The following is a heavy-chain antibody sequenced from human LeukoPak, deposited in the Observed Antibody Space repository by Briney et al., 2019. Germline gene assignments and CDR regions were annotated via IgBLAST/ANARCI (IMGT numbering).Heavy chain of an antibody. CDR3: ARDYLYGMDV. V-gene: IGHV3-21*01. CDR2: ISYNSDYK. J-gene: IGHJ6*02. Sequence: GGSLRLSCAASGFTFSSHSMNCVRQAPGKGLEWVSSISYNSDYKYYAESVKGRFTISRDNAKNSLYLQMNSLGVDDMAVYYCARDYLYGMDVWGQRTTVTVSS. CDR1: GFTFSSHS.